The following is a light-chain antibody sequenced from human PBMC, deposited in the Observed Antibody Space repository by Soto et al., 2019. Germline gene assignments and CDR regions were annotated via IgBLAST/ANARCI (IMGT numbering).Light chain of an antibody. Sequence: EIVMTQSPATLSVSPGERATLSCRASQSVSSNLAWYQQKPGQAPRLLIYDASNRATGIPARFSGCGSETAFTLTIIRLEPDAFAVYHCQQSSNRLITFGQGTRLEIK. CDR3: QQSSNRLIT. CDR2: DAS. CDR1: QSVSSN. J-gene: IGKJ5*01. V-gene: IGKV3-11*01.